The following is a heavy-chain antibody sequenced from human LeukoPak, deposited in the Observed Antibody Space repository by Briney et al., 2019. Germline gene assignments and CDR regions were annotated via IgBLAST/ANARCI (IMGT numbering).Heavy chain of an antibody. D-gene: IGHD2-2*01. CDR2: ISGSGGNT. Sequence: PGGSLRLSCAVSGFTFSRNAMTWVRQAPGKGLEWVSTISGSGGNTYYADSVKGRFSISRDNSKNTLYLQMNSLRAEDTAIYFCAKDKSGADCSTTSCLGAFDSWGQGTLVTFSS. CDR3: AKDKSGADCSTTSCLGAFDS. V-gene: IGHV3-23*01. CDR1: GFTFSRNA. J-gene: IGHJ4*02.